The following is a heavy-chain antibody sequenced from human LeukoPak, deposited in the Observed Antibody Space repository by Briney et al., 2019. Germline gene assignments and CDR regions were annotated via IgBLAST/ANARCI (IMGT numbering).Heavy chain of an antibody. Sequence: SETLSLTCTVSGGSISDYYCSWLRQPPGKGLEFIGYIYYTGSTNYNPSLKGRVTISVDMSNNQFSLKLSSVTAADTAVYYCARLTPIAAARPLFDPWGQGTLVTVSS. V-gene: IGHV4-59*08. CDR2: IYYTGST. D-gene: IGHD6-13*01. CDR3: ARLTPIAAARPLFDP. CDR1: GGSISDYY. J-gene: IGHJ5*02.